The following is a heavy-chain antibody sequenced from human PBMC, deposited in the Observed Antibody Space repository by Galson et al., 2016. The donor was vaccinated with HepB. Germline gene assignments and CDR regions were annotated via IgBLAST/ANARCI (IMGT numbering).Heavy chain of an antibody. D-gene: IGHD4-17*01. J-gene: IGHJ4*02. V-gene: IGHV3-7*03. CDR1: GFTFSSYW. CDR3: APVTPDFDY. CDR2: IKQDGSEK. Sequence: CAASGFTFSSYWMSWVRQAPGKGLEWVANIKQDGSEKYYVDSVKGRFTISRDNAKNSLYLHMSSLRAEDTAVYYCAPVTPDFDYWGQGTVVTVSS.